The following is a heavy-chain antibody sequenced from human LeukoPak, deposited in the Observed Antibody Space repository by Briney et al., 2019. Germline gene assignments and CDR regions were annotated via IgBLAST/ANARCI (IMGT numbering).Heavy chain of an antibody. V-gene: IGHV1-2*06. CDR2: INPNSGGT. CDR1: GYTFTGYY. D-gene: IGHD3-9*01. CDR3: ARGGFTLRYFDWLGY. J-gene: IGHJ4*02. Sequence: ASVKVSCKXSGYTFTGYYMHWVRQAPGQGLEWMGRINPNSGGTNYAQKFQGRVTMTRDTSISTAYMELSRLRSDDTAVYYCARGGFTLRYFDWLGYWGQGTLVTVSS.